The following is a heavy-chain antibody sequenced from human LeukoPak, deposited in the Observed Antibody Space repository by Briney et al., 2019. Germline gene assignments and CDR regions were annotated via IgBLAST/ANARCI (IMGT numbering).Heavy chain of an antibody. V-gene: IGHV4-34*01. CDR1: GVSLNHYY. D-gene: IGHD2/OR15-2a*01. Sequence: SETLSLTCAAYGVSLNHYYWTWIRQPPGKGLEWIGEINHPGSTNYNPSLKSRVTILIDTSKSQFSLKVNSVTAADTAVYYCAMLLYHSGRPGPWGQGTLVTVSS. CDR3: AMLLYHSGRPGP. CDR2: INHPGST. J-gene: IGHJ5*02.